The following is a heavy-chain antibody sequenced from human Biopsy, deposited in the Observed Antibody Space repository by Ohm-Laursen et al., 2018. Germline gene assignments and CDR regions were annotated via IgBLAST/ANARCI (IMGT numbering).Heavy chain of an antibody. CDR2: INHSGST. J-gene: IGHJ4*02. Sequence: TLSLTCPVYGESFSGYYWTWIRQPPGKGLEWIGEINHSGSTDYNPSLKGRVTISVDTSKNQFSLKLTSLTAADTAVYFCAAVDYSAYTTVDHWGQGTLITVSS. CDR1: GESFSGYY. D-gene: IGHD5-12*01. V-gene: IGHV4-34*01. CDR3: AAVDYSAYTTVDH.